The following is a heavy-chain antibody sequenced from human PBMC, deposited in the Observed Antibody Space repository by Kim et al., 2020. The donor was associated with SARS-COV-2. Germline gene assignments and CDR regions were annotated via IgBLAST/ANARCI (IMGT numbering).Heavy chain of an antibody. Sequence: GGSLRLSCAASGFTFSSYSMNWVRQAPGKGLEWVSSISSSSYIYYADSVKGRFTISRDNAKNSLYLQMNSLRAEDTAVYYCARGMSITMIVVVIEGYGMDVWGQGTTVTVSS. V-gene: IGHV3-21*01. CDR1: GFTFSSYS. CDR2: ISSSSYI. J-gene: IGHJ6*02. D-gene: IGHD3-22*01. CDR3: ARGMSITMIVVVIEGYGMDV.